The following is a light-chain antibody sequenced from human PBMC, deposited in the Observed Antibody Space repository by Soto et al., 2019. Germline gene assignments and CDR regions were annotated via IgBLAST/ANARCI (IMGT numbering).Light chain of an antibody. Sequence: QSVLTQPASVSGSPGQSITISCTGTSSDVGGYNYVSWYQQHPGKAPKLMIYEVNNRPSGVSNRFSGSKSDNTASLTISGLQTEDEADYYCSSYTSSSTLYVFGTGSQGHRP. CDR1: SSDVGGYNY. J-gene: IGLJ1*01. CDR2: EVN. CDR3: SSYTSSSTLYV. V-gene: IGLV2-14*01.